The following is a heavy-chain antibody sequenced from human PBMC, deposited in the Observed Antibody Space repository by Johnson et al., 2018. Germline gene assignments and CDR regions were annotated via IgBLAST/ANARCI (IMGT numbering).Heavy chain of an antibody. Sequence: QVQLVEYGGGVVQPGRSLRLSCAASGVPFSRNPMHWVRQAPGKGLEWVAVISYDGSNKYYADSVKGRFIISRDNSKKMLYLQMNSLRAEDTAVYYCTRDHTVTTYYYYYMDVWGKGTTVTVSS. CDR3: TRDHTVTTYYYYYMDV. J-gene: IGHJ6*03. CDR1: GVPFSRNP. CDR2: ISYDGSNK. D-gene: IGHD4-11*01. V-gene: IGHV3-30-3*01.